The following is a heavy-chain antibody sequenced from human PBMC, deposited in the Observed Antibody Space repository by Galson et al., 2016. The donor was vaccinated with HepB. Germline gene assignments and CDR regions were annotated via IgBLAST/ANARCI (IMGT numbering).Heavy chain of an antibody. J-gene: IGHJ4*02. V-gene: IGHV4-61*01. D-gene: IGHD3-22*01. Sequence: ETLSLTCTVSGGSVSSGSYYWSWIRQPPGKGLEWIGYIYYSGNTNYNPSLKSRVTISLDTSKNQFSLKLSSVTAADTAVYYCARDYYDSSGFDYWGQGTLVTVSS. CDR3: ARDYYDSSGFDY. CDR1: GGSVSSGSYY. CDR2: IYYSGNT.